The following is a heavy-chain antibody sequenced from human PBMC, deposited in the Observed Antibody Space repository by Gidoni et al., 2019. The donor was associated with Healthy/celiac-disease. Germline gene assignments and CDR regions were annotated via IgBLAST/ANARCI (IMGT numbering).Heavy chain of an antibody. Sequence: QVQLVESGGGVVQPGRSLRLSCAASGLPFSSYGMHWVRQAPGKGLEWVAVISYDGSNKYYADSVKGRFTISRDNSKNTLYLQMNSLRAEDTAVYYCAKDRSYYDSSGSDYWGQGTLVTVSS. J-gene: IGHJ4*02. D-gene: IGHD3-22*01. V-gene: IGHV3-30*18. CDR3: AKDRSYYDSSGSDY. CDR1: GLPFSSYG. CDR2: ISYDGSNK.